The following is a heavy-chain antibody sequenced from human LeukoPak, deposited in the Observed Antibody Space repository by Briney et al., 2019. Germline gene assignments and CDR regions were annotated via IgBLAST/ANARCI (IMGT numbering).Heavy chain of an antibody. CDR1: GFTFSSYS. J-gene: IGHJ4*02. CDR3: ARDAGASSSWYADFDY. V-gene: IGHV3-21*01. CDR2: ISSSSSYI. D-gene: IGHD6-13*01. Sequence: GGSLRLSCAASGFTFSSYSMNWVRQAPGKGLEWVSSISSSSSYIYYADSVKGRFTISRDNAKNSLYLQMNSLRAEGTAVYYCARDAGASSSWYADFDYWGQGTLVTVSS.